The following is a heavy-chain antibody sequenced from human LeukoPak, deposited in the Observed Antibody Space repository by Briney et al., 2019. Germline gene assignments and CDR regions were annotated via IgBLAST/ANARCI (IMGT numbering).Heavy chain of an antibody. J-gene: IGHJ4*02. D-gene: IGHD6-19*01. CDR3: AKDLRGSGWSPFDY. CDR1: GFTFSSYG. CDR2: IWYNGSNK. Sequence: GGSLRLSCAASGFTFSSYGMHWVRQAPGKGLEWVAVIWYNGSNKYYADSVKGRFTISRDNSKNTLYLQMNSLRAEDTAVYYCAKDLRGSGWSPFDYWGQGTLVTVSS. V-gene: IGHV3-30*02.